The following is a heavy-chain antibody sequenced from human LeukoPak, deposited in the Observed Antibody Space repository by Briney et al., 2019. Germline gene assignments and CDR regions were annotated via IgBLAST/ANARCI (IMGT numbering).Heavy chain of an antibody. J-gene: IGHJ4*02. CDR3: ARVRYDSSGYYIDY. V-gene: IGHV1-2*02. D-gene: IGHD3-22*01. CDR2: INPNSGGT. CDR1: GYTFTGDY. Sequence: ASVKVSCKASGYTFTGDYMHWVRQAPGQGLEWMGWINPNSGGTNYAQKFQGRVTMTRDTSISTAYMELSRLRSDDTAVYYCARVRYDSSGYYIDYWGQGTLVTVSS.